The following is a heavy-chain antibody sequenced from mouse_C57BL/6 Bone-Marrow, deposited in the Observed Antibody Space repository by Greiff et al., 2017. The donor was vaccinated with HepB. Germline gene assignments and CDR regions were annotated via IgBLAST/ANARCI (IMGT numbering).Heavy chain of an antibody. J-gene: IGHJ4*01. Sequence: EVQLQQSGPELVKPGASVKISCKASGYTFTDYYMNWVKQSHGKSLEWIGDINPNNGGTSYNQKFKGKATLTVDKSSSTAYMELRSLTSEASAVYYCARSPLYYHYALDYWGQGTSVTVTA. V-gene: IGHV1-26*01. CDR3: ARSPLYYHYALDY. CDR1: GYTFTDYY. CDR2: INPNNGGT. D-gene: IGHD2-1*01.